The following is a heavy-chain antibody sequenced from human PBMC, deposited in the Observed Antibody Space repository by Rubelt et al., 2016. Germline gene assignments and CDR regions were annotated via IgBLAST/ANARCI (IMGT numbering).Heavy chain of an antibody. CDR3: ARDRNWGRSDWYLDL. CDR2: IWYDGSNN. D-gene: IGHD7-27*01. J-gene: IGHJ2*01. CDR1: GFTFRNYG. V-gene: IGHV3-33*01. Sequence: ESGGGVVQPGRSLRLSCTASGFTFRNYGMHWVRQAPGKGLEWVAVIWYDGSNNRFADSVKGRFTISRDNSKNILWLQMNSLSAGGPAGYDCARDRNWGRSDWYLDLWGRGTLVTVSS.